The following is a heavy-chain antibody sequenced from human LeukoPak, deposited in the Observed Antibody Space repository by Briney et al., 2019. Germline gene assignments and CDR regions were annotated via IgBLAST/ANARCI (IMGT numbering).Heavy chain of an antibody. Sequence: PSETLSLTCTVSGVSISTIGYYWGWIRQPPGKGLEWIGYIYYSGSTNYNPSLKSRVTISVDTSKNQFSLKLSSVTAADTAVYYCARSVVVRDFDYWGQGTLVTVSS. D-gene: IGHD2-2*01. V-gene: IGHV4-61*05. CDR3: ARSVVVRDFDY. CDR2: IYYSGST. CDR1: GVSISTIGYY. J-gene: IGHJ4*02.